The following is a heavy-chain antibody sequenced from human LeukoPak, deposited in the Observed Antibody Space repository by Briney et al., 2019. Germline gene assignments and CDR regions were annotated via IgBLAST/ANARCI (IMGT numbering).Heavy chain of an antibody. J-gene: IGHJ4*02. D-gene: IGHD6-19*01. Sequence: SETLSLTCTVSGGSISSSSYYWGWIRQPPGKGLEWIGTIYYSGSTYYNPSLRSRVTISVDTSKNQFSLKLSSVTAADTAVYYCARVIPMYSSDWYDDYWGQGTLVTVSS. CDR2: IYYSGST. CDR1: GGSISSSSYY. CDR3: ARVIPMYSSDWYDDY. V-gene: IGHV4-39*01.